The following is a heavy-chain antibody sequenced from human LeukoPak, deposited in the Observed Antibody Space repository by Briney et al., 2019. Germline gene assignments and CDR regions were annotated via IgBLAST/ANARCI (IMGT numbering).Heavy chain of an antibody. V-gene: IGHV6-1*01. CDR1: GDSVSSNSAT. Sequence: SQTLSLTCAISGDSVSSNSATWNWIRQSPSRGLEWLGRTYYRSKWYNDYAVSVRSRITINPDTSKNQFPLQLKSVTPDDTAVYYCARECEGCGWPFDYWGQGTLVTVSS. J-gene: IGHJ4*02. CDR2: TYYRSKWYN. D-gene: IGHD6-19*01. CDR3: ARECEGCGWPFDY.